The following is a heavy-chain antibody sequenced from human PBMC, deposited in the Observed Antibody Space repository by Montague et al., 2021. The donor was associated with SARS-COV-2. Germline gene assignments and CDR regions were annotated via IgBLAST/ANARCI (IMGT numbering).Heavy chain of an antibody. D-gene: IGHD3-10*01. CDR2: IYYSGST. J-gene: IGHJ5*02. CDR3: ARPLAYYYGSGSYGHNWFDP. Sequence: SETLSLTCTVSGGSISSNSYYWGWIRQPPGKGLEWIGSIYYSGSTYYNPSLKSRVTISVDTSKNQSSLKLSSVTAADTAVYYCARPLAYYYGSGSYGHNWFDPWGQGTLVTVSS. V-gene: IGHV4-39*01. CDR1: GGSISSNSYY.